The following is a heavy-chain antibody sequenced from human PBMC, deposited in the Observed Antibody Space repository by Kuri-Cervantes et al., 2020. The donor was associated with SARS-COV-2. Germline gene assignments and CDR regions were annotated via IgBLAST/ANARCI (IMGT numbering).Heavy chain of an antibody. CDR1: GYSFTGYW. D-gene: IGHD1-7*01. Sequence: GESLKISCKGPGYSFTGYWIAWVRQMPGKGLECMGIIYPGDSDTRYSPSFQGQVTISADKSINTAYLQWSSLKASDTAMYYCARPTRGKLDWGPGTLVTVSS. CDR3: ARPTRGKLD. CDR2: IYPGDSDT. J-gene: IGHJ4*02. V-gene: IGHV5-51*01.